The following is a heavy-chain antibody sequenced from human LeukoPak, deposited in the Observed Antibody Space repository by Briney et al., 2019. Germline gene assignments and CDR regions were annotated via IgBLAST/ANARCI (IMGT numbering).Heavy chain of an antibody. CDR3: ARGHYDVLATSYKWTLDY. Sequence: GGSLRLSCAASGFTFNTFNMNWVRKAPGKGLEWVSSITSCGDYIYYADSVKGRFSTSRDNAKNSLSLQLNSLRVEDTAVYYCARGHYDVLATSYKWTLDYWGQGTLVTVSS. D-gene: IGHD3-9*01. CDR2: ITSCGDYI. CDR1: GFTFNTFN. J-gene: IGHJ4*02. V-gene: IGHV3-21*01.